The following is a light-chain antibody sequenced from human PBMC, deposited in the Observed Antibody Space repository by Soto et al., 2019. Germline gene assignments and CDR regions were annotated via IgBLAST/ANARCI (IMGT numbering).Light chain of an antibody. CDR2: AAS. CDR3: QQRSNRPFT. Sequence: EIVLTQSPATLSLSPGKRATLSCRASQSVSSYLAWYQQKPGQAPRLLIYAASNRATGIPARFSGSGSGTDFTLTISSLEPEDFAVYYCQQRSNRPFTFGPGTKVDIK. V-gene: IGKV3-11*01. J-gene: IGKJ3*01. CDR1: QSVSSY.